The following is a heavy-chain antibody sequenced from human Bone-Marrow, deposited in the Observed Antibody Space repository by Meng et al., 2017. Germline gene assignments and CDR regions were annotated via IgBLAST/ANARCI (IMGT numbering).Heavy chain of an antibody. CDR3: ARLGRYCSGGSCYLAGWFDP. D-gene: IGHD2-15*01. J-gene: IGHJ5*02. CDR2: IYPGDSDT. CDR1: GYSFTSYW. V-gene: IGHV5-51*01. Sequence: GGSLRLSCKGSGYSFTSYWIGWVRQMPGKGLEWMGIIYPGDSDTRYSPSFQGQVTISADKSISTAYLQWSSLKASDTAMYYCARLGRYCSGGSCYLAGWFDPWGQGTRVTGYS.